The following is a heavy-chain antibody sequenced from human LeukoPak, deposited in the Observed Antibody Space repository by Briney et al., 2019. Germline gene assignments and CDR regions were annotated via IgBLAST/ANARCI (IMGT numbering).Heavy chain of an antibody. CDR1: GGSISSSSYY. Sequence: SETLPLTCTVSGGSISSSSYYWGWIRQPPGKGLEWIGSIYYSGSTYYNPSLKSRVTISVDTSKNQFSLKLSSVTAADTAVYYCARGLRSLGYWGQGTLVTVSS. V-gene: IGHV4-39*07. D-gene: IGHD4-17*01. CDR3: ARGLRSLGY. CDR2: IYYSGST. J-gene: IGHJ4*02.